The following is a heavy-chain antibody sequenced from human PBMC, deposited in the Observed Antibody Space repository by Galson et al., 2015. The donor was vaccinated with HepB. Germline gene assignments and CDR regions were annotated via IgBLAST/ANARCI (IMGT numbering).Heavy chain of an antibody. CDR2: ISSSSSYI. CDR3: ARETAAGRSGAFDI. V-gene: IGHV3-21*01. D-gene: IGHD6-13*01. CDR1: GFTFSSYS. J-gene: IGHJ3*02. Sequence: SLRLSCAASGFTFSSYSMNWVRQAPGKGLEWVSSISSSSSYIYYADSVKGRFTISRDNAKNSLYLQMNSLRAEDTAVYYCARETAAGRSGAFDIWGQGTMVTVSS.